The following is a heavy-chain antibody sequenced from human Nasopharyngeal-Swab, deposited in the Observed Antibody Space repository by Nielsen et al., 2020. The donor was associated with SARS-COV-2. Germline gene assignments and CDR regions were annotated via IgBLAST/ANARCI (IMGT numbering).Heavy chain of an antibody. Sequence: GESLKISCAASGFTFDDYAMHWVRQAPGKGLEWVSLISGDGGNTYYADSVKGRFTISRDNSKNSLYLQMNSLRTEDTALYYCAKDIYPDLVEGAFFDIWGQGTMVTVSS. V-gene: IGHV3-43*02. CDR3: AKDIYPDLVEGAFFDI. D-gene: IGHD1-26*01. CDR2: ISGDGGNT. CDR1: GFTFDDYA. J-gene: IGHJ3*02.